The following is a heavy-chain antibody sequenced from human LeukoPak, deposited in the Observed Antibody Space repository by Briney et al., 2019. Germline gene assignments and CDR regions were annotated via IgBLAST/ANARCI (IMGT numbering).Heavy chain of an antibody. Sequence: PGRSLSLSCAVSGCTFSSDGMHWVRQAPGKGLEWVAVIWYDGSNKYYADSVKGRFTISRDNSKNTLYLQMNSLRAEDTAVYYCARDSLEMATIDYWGQGTLVTVSS. CDR3: ARDSLEMATIDY. CDR1: GCTFSSDG. D-gene: IGHD5-24*01. CDR2: IWYDGSNK. V-gene: IGHV3-33*01. J-gene: IGHJ4*02.